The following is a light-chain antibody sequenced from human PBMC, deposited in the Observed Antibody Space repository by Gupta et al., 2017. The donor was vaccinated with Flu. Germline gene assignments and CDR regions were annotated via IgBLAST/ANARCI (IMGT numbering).Light chain of an antibody. J-gene: IGKJ2*01. CDR2: AAS. V-gene: IGKV1-12*01. CDR3: QQVNSFPYT. Sequence: DIQLTQSPSSVSASVGDGVTITCRASQGVSNWLAWYQQKPGQAPKLLIYAASRLQSGVPSRFSGVGSGTDFTLTISGLQPEDFAPYFCQQVNSFPYTFGQGTKLEYK. CDR1: QGVSNW.